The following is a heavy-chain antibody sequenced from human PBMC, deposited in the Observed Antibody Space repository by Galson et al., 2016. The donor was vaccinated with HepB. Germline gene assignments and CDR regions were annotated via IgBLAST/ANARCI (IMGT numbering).Heavy chain of an antibody. CDR2: ISSGSTYI. CDR3: ARGPPDSDFGSYFDS. CDR1: GFTFSRYS. V-gene: IGHV3-21*01. D-gene: IGHD3-3*01. Sequence: SLRLSCAASGFTFSRYSMNWVRQAPGRGLEWVASISSGSTYIYYVDSVKGRFTVSRDNAKNSLYLQMNSLRAEDTAFYFCARGPPDSDFGSYFDSWGQGALVTVSS. J-gene: IGHJ5*01.